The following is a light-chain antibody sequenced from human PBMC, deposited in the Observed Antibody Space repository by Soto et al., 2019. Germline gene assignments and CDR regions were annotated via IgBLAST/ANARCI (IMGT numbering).Light chain of an antibody. CDR3: QQYGVTPPNT. Sequence: ENVLTQSPGTLSLSPGERATLSCRASQSVSRTYLAWYQQKPVQAPRLLIYGASTRATGIPDRFSGSGSGTDFTLTISGLDPEDFALYYCQQYGVTPPNTFGGGTKVDIK. J-gene: IGKJ4*01. CDR2: GAS. CDR1: QSVSRTY. V-gene: IGKV3-20*01.